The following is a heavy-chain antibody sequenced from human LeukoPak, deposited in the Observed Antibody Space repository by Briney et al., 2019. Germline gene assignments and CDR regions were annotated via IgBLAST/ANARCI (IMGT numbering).Heavy chain of an antibody. V-gene: IGHV4-4*02. J-gene: IGHJ3*02. D-gene: IGHD3-3*01. CDR1: GGSITSSKW. Sequence: SGTLSLTCALSGGSITSSKWWSWVRQPPGKGLEWIGEIYHSGVTNQNPSLKSRVTISIDKSKNQFSLKLSSVTAADTAVYYCARGPRYYDFWSGRYDAFDIWGQGTMVTVSS. CDR2: IYHSGVT. CDR3: ARGPRYYDFWSGRYDAFDI.